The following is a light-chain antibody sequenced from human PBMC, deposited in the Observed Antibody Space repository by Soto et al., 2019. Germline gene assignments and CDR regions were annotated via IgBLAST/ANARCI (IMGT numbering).Light chain of an antibody. CDR1: QSVRSNY. CDR3: QQYGSSPRT. CDR2: DAS. Sequence: EIVLTQSPGTPSLSPGERATLSCRASQSVRSNYLAWYQQKPGQAPRLLIYDASSRATGIPDRFSGSGSGTDFTLTISRLEPEDFAVFYCQQYGSSPRTFGQGTKVEIK. J-gene: IGKJ1*01. V-gene: IGKV3-20*01.